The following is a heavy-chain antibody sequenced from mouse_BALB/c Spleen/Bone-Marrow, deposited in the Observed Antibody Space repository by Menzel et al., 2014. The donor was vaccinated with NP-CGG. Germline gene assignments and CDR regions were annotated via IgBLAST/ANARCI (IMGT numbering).Heavy chain of an antibody. J-gene: IGHJ4*01. CDR1: GFSLTNYG. Sequence: QVQLQQSGPGLVAPSQSLSITCTVSGFSLTNYGVHWVRQPPGKGLEWLGVIWAGGSTNYNSALMSRMSISKVNSKSQVFLKMISLQTDDTAMYYCARVTSSAVGAMDYWGQGTSVTVSS. D-gene: IGHD3-2*02. V-gene: IGHV2-9*02. CDR2: IWAGGST. CDR3: ARVTSSAVGAMDY.